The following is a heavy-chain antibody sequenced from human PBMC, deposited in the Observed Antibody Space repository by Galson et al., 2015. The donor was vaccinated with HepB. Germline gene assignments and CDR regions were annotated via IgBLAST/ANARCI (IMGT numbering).Heavy chain of an antibody. Sequence: SETLSLTCTVSGDSVSSGSYYWSWIRQPPGKGLEWIGYIHYSGSTNYNPSLKSRVTISVDTSKNQFSLKLSSVSAADTAVYYCARDGIVRGDDVFDIWGQGTRVTVSS. CDR2: IHYSGST. CDR1: GDSVSSGSYY. V-gene: IGHV4-61*01. CDR3: ARDGIVRGDDVFDI. J-gene: IGHJ3*02. D-gene: IGHD3-10*01.